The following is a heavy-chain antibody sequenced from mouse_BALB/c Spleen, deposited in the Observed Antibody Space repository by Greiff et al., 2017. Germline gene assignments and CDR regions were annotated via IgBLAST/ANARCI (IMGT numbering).Heavy chain of an antibody. Sequence: VQLVESGPGLVAPSQSLSITCTVSGFSLTSYDISWIRQPPGKGLEWLGVIWTGGGTNYNSAFMSRLSISKDNSKSQIFLKMNSLQTDDTDIYYCVREDYGYWFAYWGQGTLVTVSA. CDR1: GFSLTSYD. CDR3: VREDYGYWFAY. J-gene: IGHJ3*01. D-gene: IGHD1-2*01. CDR2: IWTGGGT. V-gene: IGHV2-9-2*01.